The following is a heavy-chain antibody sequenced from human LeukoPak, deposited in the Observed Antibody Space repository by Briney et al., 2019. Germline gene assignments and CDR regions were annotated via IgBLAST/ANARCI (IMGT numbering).Heavy chain of an antibody. CDR3: ARGNIPRTVTTGYDWFDP. D-gene: IGHD4-17*01. CDR1: GYTFTTYA. V-gene: IGHV1-3*03. CDR2: INAGNGNT. J-gene: IGHJ5*02. Sequence: GASVKVSCKASGYTFTTYAMQWVRQAPGQRREWMGWINAGNGNTKYSQELQGRVTTTRDTSARTAYMELSSLRSEDMAVYYCARGNIPRTVTTGYDWFDPWGQGTLVTVSS.